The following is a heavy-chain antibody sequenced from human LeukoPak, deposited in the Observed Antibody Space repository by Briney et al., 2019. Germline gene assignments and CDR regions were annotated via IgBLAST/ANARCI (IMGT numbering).Heavy chain of an antibody. CDR3: ARATGGENWFDP. D-gene: IGHD7-27*01. Sequence: ASVKVSCKASGYTFTSYDINWVRQAPGQGLEWMGWINPNSGGTNYAQKFQGRVTMTRDTSISTAYMELSRLRSDDTAVYYCARATGGENWFDPWGQGTLVTVSS. CDR1: GYTFTSYD. CDR2: INPNSGGT. J-gene: IGHJ5*02. V-gene: IGHV1-2*02.